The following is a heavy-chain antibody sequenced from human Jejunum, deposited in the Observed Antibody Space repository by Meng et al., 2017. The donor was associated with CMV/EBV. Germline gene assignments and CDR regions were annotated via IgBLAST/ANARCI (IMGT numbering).Heavy chain of an antibody. D-gene: IGHD3-22*01. V-gene: IGHV1-69*06. CDR2: IIPVLRTT. J-gene: IGHJ4*02. CDR3: ARDRYYDTSGHYYESGD. CDR1: VTFSNYA. Sequence: VTFSNYAITWVRQAPGQGLEWMGGIIPVLRTTNYAQKFQDRVTITADRSTTTAYMELTSLTSEDTAVYYCARDRYYDTSGHYYESGDWGQGTLVTVS.